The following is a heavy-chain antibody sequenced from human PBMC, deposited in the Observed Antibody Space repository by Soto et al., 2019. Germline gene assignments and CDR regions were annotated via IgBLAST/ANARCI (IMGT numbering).Heavy chain of an antibody. Sequence: QVQLQQSGPGLVRPSQTLSLTCTVSGVTVSSDAYYWSWIRQRPGKGLEWIGNIYHTGSTFYTPSLKSLVVISLDASTNQFSLRLSSVTAADTAVYFCARYRFSGRRLSKFDYWGQGTLVTVSS. CDR3: ARYRFSGRRLSKFDY. J-gene: IGHJ4*02. CDR2: IYHTGST. CDR1: GVTVSSDAYY. D-gene: IGHD3-16*02. V-gene: IGHV4-31*01.